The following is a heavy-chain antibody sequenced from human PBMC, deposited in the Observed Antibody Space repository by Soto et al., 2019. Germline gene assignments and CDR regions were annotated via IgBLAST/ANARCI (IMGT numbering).Heavy chain of an antibody. D-gene: IGHD2-21*01. CDR2: IYYSGST. J-gene: IGHJ2*01. CDR1: GGSISSSSYY. CDR3: ARPGNIVACCWSYFDL. Sequence: SETLSLTCTVSGGSISSSSYYWGWIRQPPGKGLEWIGSIYYSGSTYYNPSLKSRVTISADTSKNQFSLKLSSVTAADTAVYYCARPGNIVACCWSYFDLWGRGTLVTVS. V-gene: IGHV4-39*01.